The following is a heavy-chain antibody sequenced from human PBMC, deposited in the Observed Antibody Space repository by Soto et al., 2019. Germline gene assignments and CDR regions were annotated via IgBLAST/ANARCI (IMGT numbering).Heavy chain of an antibody. D-gene: IGHD1-26*01. Sequence: QVQLQESGPGLVKPSETLSLTCTVSGGSISSYYWSWIRQPPGKGLEWIGYIYYSGSTNYNPSLKNRITXXVDTSKNQFSLKLSSVTAADTAVYYCARDPIVGATWGQGTLVTVSS. V-gene: IGHV4-59*01. J-gene: IGHJ4*02. CDR3: ARDPIVGAT. CDR1: GGSISSYY. CDR2: IYYSGST.